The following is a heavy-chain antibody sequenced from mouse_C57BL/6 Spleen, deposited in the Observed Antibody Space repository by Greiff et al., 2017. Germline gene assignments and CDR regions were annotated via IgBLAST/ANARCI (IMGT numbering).Heavy chain of an antibody. V-gene: IGHV1-69*01. J-gene: IGHJ4*01. D-gene: IGHD2-5*01. CDR3: AKWGSKNYAMDY. CDR2: IDPSDSYT. CDR1: GYTFTSYW. Sequence: QVQLQQPGAELVMPGASVKLSCKASGYTFTSYWMHWVKQRPGQGLEWIGEIDPSDSYTNYNQKFKGKSTLTVDKSSSTAYMQLSSLTSDDSAVYYCAKWGSKNYAMDYWGQGTSVTVSS.